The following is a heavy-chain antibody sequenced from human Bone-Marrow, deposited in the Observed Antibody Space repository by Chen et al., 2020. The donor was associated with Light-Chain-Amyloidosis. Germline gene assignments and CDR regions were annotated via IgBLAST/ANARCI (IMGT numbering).Heavy chain of an antibody. D-gene: IGHD5-12*01. Sequence: EVQLEQSGPEVKKPGESLKISCKGSGYTFPNYWLGWVRQMPVKGLEWMGVIYPDDSDASYSPSFDGQITSSADKSITTAYLQWRSLKASDTSMYYCARRRDGYNFDYWGQGTLVTVSS. CDR3: ARRRDGYNFDY. CDR2: IYPDDSDA. J-gene: IGHJ4*02. V-gene: IGHV5-51*01. CDR1: GYTFPNYW.